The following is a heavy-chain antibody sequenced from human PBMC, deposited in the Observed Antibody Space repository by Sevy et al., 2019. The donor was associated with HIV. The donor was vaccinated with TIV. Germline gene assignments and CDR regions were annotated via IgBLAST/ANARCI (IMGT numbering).Heavy chain of an antibody. D-gene: IGHD3-22*01. Sequence: GGSLRLSCAASGFNFSSYWMHWVRQSPGKGLEWVSTINSGGGSTYYADSVKGRFTISRDNSQNTLDLQMNSLRAEDTAVYYCAKDVVGGYYDSSGYSDHWGQGTLVTVSS. CDR2: INSGGGST. J-gene: IGHJ4*02. V-gene: IGHV3-23*01. CDR3: AKDVVGGYYDSSGYSDH. CDR1: GFNFSSYW.